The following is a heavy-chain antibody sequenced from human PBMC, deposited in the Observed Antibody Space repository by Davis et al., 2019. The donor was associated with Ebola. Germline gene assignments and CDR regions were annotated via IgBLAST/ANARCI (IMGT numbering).Heavy chain of an antibody. D-gene: IGHD2-2*01. CDR1: GFSFSRYW. J-gene: IGHJ6*02. Sequence: GESLKISCAASGFSFSRYWMHWVRQAPGKGLVWVSRIKSEGTTISYADSVKGRFTISRDNSKNTLYLQVNSLRAADTAVYYCAKDRCSSTRCQDFYYGMDVWGQGTTVTVSS. V-gene: IGHV3-74*03. CDR3: AKDRCSSTRCQDFYYGMDV. CDR2: IKSEGTTI.